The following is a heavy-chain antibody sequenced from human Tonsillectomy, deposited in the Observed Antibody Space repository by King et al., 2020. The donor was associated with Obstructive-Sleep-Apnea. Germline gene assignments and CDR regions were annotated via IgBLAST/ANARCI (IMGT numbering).Heavy chain of an antibody. CDR3: TRRDSLIARGMDV. CDR2: IRSKANGYAT. D-gene: IGHD2-21*01. J-gene: IGHJ6*02. CDR1: GFTFSGSG. V-gene: IGHV3-73*01. Sequence: VQLVESGGGLVQPGGSLKLSCAASGFTFSGSGMHWVRQASGKGLEWVGRIRSKANGYATAYAASVKGRFTISRDDSKNTAYLLMNSLKPEDTAVYYCTRRDSLIARGMDVWGQGTTVTVSS.